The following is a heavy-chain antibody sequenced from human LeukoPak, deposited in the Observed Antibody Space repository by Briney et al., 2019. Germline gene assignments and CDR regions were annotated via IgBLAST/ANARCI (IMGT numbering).Heavy chain of an antibody. V-gene: IGHV3-21*01. J-gene: IGHJ6*02. CDR3: ARGYYYGSGSYLEIEGPLSHYYYYGMDV. CDR2: ISSSSSYI. D-gene: IGHD3-10*01. CDR1: GFTFSSYS. Sequence: GGSLRLSCAASGFTFSSYSMNWVRQAPGKGLEWVSSISSSSSYIYYADSVKGRFTISRDNAKNSLYLQMNSLRAEDTAVYYCARGYYYGSGSYLEIEGPLSHYYYYGMDVWGQGTTVTVSS.